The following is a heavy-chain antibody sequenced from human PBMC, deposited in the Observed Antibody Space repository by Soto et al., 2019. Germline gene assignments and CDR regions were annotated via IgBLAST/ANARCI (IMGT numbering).Heavy chain of an antibody. CDR1: GFTFSDYA. CDR2: VSHAGRNT. D-gene: IGHD6-19*01. V-gene: IGHV3-30*18. J-gene: IGHJ4*02. CDR3: AKGGRQWLVTSDFNY. Sequence: VQLVESGGGVVQPGRSLRLSCAASGFTFSDYAMHWVRQAPGKGLEWVVVVSHAGRNTHYADSVKGRFTISRDSSKNTASLEMTSLRAEDTAVYYCAKGGRQWLVTSDFNYWGQGALVTVSS.